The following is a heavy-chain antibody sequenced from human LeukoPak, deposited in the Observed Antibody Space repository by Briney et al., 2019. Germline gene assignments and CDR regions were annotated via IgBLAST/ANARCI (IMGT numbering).Heavy chain of an antibody. CDR3: ARDVKWLRFSWFDP. CDR2: ISAYNGNT. CDR1: GYTFTSYG. V-gene: IGHV1-18*01. J-gene: IGHJ5*02. D-gene: IGHD5-12*01. Sequence: ASVKVSCKASGYTFTSYGISWVRQAPGQGLEWMGWISAYNGNTNYAQKLQGRVTMTTDTSTSTAYVELRSLRSDDTAVYYCARDVKWLRFSWFDPWGQGTLVTVSS.